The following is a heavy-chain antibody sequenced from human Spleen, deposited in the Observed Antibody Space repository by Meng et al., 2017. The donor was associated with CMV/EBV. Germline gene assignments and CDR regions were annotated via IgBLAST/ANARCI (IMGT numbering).Heavy chain of an antibody. J-gene: IGHJ3*02. CDR2: ISSSSSYI. CDR3: ARGWRGITMYAFDI. V-gene: IGHV3-21*01. CDR1: GFTFSSYS. Sequence: GESLKISCAASGFTFSSYSMNWVRQAPGKGLEWVSSISSSSSYIYYADSVKGRFTISRDNAKNSLYLQMNSLRAEDTAVYYCARGWRGITMYAFDIWGQGTMVTVSS. D-gene: IGHD3-10*02.